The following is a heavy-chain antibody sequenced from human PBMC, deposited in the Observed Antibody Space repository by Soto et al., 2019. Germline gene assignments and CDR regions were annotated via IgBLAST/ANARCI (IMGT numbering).Heavy chain of an antibody. Sequence: QVQLQESGPGLVKPSGTLSLTCAVSGGSISSSNWWSWVRQPPGKGLEWIGEIYHSGSTNYNPSLKSRATISVDKSKNQFSLKLSSVTAADTAVYYCARYSSGYNPLFDYWGQGTLVTVSS. J-gene: IGHJ4*02. CDR2: IYHSGST. V-gene: IGHV4-4*02. D-gene: IGHD3-22*01. CDR1: GGSISSSNW. CDR3: ARYSSGYNPLFDY.